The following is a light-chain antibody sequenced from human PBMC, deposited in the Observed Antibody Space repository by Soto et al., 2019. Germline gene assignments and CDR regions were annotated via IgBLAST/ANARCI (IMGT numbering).Light chain of an antibody. CDR1: SSDIGGSTY. J-gene: IGLJ3*02. V-gene: IGLV2-14*03. CDR3: SSCTATSTLSWV. CDR2: DDS. Sequence: QSALTQPASVSGSPGQSITISCSGTSSDIGGSTYVSWYQQLPGKAPKLIIFDDSNRPSGVSHRFSGSRSGNTASLTISGLQAEDEGDYYCSSCTATSTLSWVFGGGTKVTVL.